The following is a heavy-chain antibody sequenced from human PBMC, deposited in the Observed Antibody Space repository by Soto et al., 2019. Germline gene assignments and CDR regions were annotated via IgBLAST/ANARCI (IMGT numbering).Heavy chain of an antibody. CDR2: ISAYNGNT. V-gene: IGHV1-18*01. Sequence: QIQLVQSGAEVKKPGASVKVSCKASGYTFTSYGISWVRQAPGQGLEWMGWISAYNGNTNYAQKLQGRVTMTTDTSTSTAYMELRSLRSDDTAVYYCARDRRDEYDNWNYRVDYWGQGTLVTVSS. D-gene: IGHD1-7*01. CDR3: ARDRRDEYDNWNYRVDY. CDR1: GYTFTSYG. J-gene: IGHJ4*02.